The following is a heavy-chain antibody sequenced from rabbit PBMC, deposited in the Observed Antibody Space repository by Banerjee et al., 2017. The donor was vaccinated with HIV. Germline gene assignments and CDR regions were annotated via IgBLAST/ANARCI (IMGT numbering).Heavy chain of an antibody. Sequence: QSLEESGGGLVKPGGTLTLTCKASGIDFSSSYYMCWVRQAPGKGLEWIGCIHTGSGTTSYASWAKGRFTISKTSSTTVALQMTSLTAADTATYFCARDLAGVIGWNFDLWGQGTLVTVS. CDR2: IHTGSGTT. CDR1: GIDFSSSYY. J-gene: IGHJ4*01. V-gene: IGHV1S40*01. CDR3: ARDLAGVIGWNFDL. D-gene: IGHD4-1*01.